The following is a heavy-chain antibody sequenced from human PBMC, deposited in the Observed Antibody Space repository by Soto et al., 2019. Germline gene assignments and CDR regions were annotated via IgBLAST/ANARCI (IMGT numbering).Heavy chain of an antibody. CDR3: TREQSDDNYFDP. Sequence: PSETLSLPCTVSGAALSSGGYFYTGVRRPPGKGLEWLGYIYYSGGTNYNPSLKSRVTISLDKSKSQFSLRLISVTAADTAVYYCTREQSDDNYFDPWGQGTLVTVSS. V-gene: IGHV4-61*08. D-gene: IGHD6-19*01. J-gene: IGHJ5*02. CDR2: IYYSGGT. CDR1: GAALSSGGYF.